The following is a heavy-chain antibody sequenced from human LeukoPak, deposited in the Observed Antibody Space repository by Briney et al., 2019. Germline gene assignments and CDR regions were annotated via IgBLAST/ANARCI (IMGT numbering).Heavy chain of an antibody. Sequence: SETLSLTCAVSGGSISSSNWWSCVRQPPGKGLGWIGVIDHSGSTNYTPSVKSRVTISIDKSKNQFYLQMSSVTAADTAVYYCARVTMDLQFDPWGQGTLVTVSS. V-gene: IGHV4-4*02. D-gene: IGHD5-18*01. CDR3: ARVTMDLQFDP. CDR1: GGSISSSNW. J-gene: IGHJ5*02. CDR2: IDHSGST.